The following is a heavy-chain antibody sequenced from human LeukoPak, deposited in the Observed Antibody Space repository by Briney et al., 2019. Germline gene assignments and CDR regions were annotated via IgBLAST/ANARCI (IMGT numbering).Heavy chain of an antibody. CDR3: ARGTTFGRRASYYYYYMDV. CDR1: GGSFSGYY. Sequence: SETLSLTCAVYGGSFSGYYWSWIRQPPGKGLEWIGEINHSGSTNYNPSLKSRVTISVDTSKNQFSLKLSSVTAADTAVYYCARGTTFGRRASYYYYYMDVWGKGTTVTVSS. D-gene: IGHD3-10*01. J-gene: IGHJ6*03. CDR2: INHSGST. V-gene: IGHV4-34*01.